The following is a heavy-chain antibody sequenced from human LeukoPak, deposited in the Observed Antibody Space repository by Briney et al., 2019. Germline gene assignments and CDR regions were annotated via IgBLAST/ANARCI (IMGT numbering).Heavy chain of an antibody. J-gene: IGHJ4*02. D-gene: IGHD5-24*01. CDR3: AKVRKDGYNWDYFDY. V-gene: IGHV3-23*01. CDR2: ILHNGGET. CDR1: GFTFSSYG. Sequence: GGSLRLSCAASGFTFSSYGMNWVRQAPGKGLEWVSGILHNGGETYYADSVRGRFTISRDNSRNTLYLQMNSLRAEDTALYYCAKVRKDGYNWDYFDYWGQGTLVTVS.